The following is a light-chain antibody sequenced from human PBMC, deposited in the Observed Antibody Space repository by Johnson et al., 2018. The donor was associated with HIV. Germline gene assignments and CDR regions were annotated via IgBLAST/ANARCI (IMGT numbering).Light chain of an antibody. Sequence: QSVLTQPPSVSAAPRQKVTISCSGSSSNIGNNYVSWYQQLPGTAPKVLIHENNKRPSGIPDRFSGSRSGTSATLDITGLQTGDEADYYCGAWDSSLSAYVFATETKVTVL. CDR1: SSNIGNNY. V-gene: IGLV1-51*02. J-gene: IGLJ1*01. CDR3: GAWDSSLSAYV. CDR2: ENN.